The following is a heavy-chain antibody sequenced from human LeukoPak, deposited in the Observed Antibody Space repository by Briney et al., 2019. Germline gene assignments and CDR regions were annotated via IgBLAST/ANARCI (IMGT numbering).Heavy chain of an antibody. CDR3: ARTGSGVSSGYYYDPYYYYYYMDV. V-gene: IGHV1-2*02. CDR2: INPNSGGT. Sequence: ASVKVSCKASGYTLTGYYMHWVRQAPGQGLEWMGWINPNSGGTNYAQKFQGRVTMTRDTSISTAYMELSRLRSDDTAVYYCARTGSGVSSGYYYDPYYYYYYMDVWGKGTTVTISS. J-gene: IGHJ6*03. CDR1: GYTLTGYY. D-gene: IGHD3-22*01.